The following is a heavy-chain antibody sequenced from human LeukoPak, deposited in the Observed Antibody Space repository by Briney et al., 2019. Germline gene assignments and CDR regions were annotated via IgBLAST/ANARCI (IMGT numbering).Heavy chain of an antibody. CDR3: TTERRFCSSNRCPPLSSNFDS. CDR2: IGSKGDGETT. D-gene: IGHD2-2*01. J-gene: IGHJ4*02. Sequence: GGSLRLSCAASGFTFRNAWMSWVRQAPGKGLEWVGRIGSKGDGETTDYVAPVKGRFTFSRDDSKNMVYLQMNSLELEDTAVYYCTTERRFCSSNRCPPLSSNFDSWGQGTLVTVSS. CDR1: GFTFRNAW. V-gene: IGHV3-15*04.